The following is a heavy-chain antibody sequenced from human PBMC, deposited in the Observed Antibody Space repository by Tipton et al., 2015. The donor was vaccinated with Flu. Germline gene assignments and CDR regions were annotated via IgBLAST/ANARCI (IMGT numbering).Heavy chain of an antibody. CDR3: ARGDYGDYDHEADAFDI. CDR2: IYTNTNT. J-gene: IGHJ3*02. Sequence: TPSLTCTVSGDSISRGSYYYNWVRQPAGEGLEWIGRIYTNTNTNYNASLKSRVTISIDRSKNQFSLRLTSVTAADAAMYYCARGDYGDYDHEADAFDIWGQGTLVSVSA. V-gene: IGHV4-61*02. CDR1: GDSISRGSYY. D-gene: IGHD4-17*01.